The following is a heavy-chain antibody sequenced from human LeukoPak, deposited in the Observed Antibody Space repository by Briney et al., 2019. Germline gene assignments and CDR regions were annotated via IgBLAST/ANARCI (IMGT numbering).Heavy chain of an antibody. Sequence: ASVKVSCKASGYTFTGYYMHWVRQAPGQGLEWMGWINPNSGGTNYAQKFQGRVTMTRDTSISTAYMELSRLRSDDTAVYYCASRGYPICYYYGMDVWGQGTTVTVPS. D-gene: IGHD5-12*01. CDR3: ASRGYPICYYYGMDV. V-gene: IGHV1-2*02. J-gene: IGHJ6*02. CDR1: GYTFTGYY. CDR2: INPNSGGT.